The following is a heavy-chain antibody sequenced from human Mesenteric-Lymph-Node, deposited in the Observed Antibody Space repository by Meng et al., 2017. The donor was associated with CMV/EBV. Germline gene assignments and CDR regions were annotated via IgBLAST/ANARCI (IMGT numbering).Heavy chain of an antibody. CDR2: ISYDGRNQ. Sequence: GESLKISCAASGFTFSSYAMSWVRQAPGKGLEWVAVISYDGRNQYYADSVKGRFTISRDNTKNSLYLEMNSLRAEDTAVYYCARGPLEYCSSISCYALYYYYYGMDVWGQGTTVTVSS. D-gene: IGHD2-2*01. CDR3: ARGPLEYCSSISCYALYYYYYGMDV. J-gene: IGHJ6*02. V-gene: IGHV3-30*04. CDR1: GFTFSSYA.